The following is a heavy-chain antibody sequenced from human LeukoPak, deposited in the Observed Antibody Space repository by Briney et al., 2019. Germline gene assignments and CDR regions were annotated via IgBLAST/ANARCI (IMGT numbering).Heavy chain of an antibody. CDR2: INHDGSDI. Sequence: GGSLRLSCAASGFTVSTYVMHWVRRAPGEGLVWVSRINHDGSDISYADSVKDRSTISRDNAKNSLYLQMSSLRDEDTGEYYSASAAWPVGDYHTFYGMYGWRE. CDR3: ASAAWPVGDYHTFYGMYG. D-gene: IGHD5-12*01. J-gene: IGHJ6*01. CDR1: GFTVSTYV. V-gene: IGHV3-74*01.